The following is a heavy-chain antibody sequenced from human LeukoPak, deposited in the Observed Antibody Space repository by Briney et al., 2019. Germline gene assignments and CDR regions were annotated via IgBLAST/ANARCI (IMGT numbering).Heavy chain of an antibody. V-gene: IGHV3-20*04. D-gene: IGHD3-10*02. J-gene: IGHJ6*04. Sequence: GGSLRISCAASGSTFDDYGMSWVRHGPGEGQGWVSGINWNGGSTGYADSVKGRCTISRDNAKNSLYLQMNSLRAEDTAVYYCAELGITMIGGVWGKGTTVTISS. CDR3: AELGITMIGGV. CDR1: GSTFDDYG. CDR2: INWNGGST.